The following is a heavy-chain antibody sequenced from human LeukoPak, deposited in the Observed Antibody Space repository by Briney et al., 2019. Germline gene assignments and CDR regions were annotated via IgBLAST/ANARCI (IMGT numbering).Heavy chain of an antibody. J-gene: IGHJ4*02. CDR2: INPNSGGT. D-gene: IGHD1-26*01. CDR1: GYTFTGYY. CDR3: ARDRIGSYLEY. Sequence: GASVKVSCKASGYTFTGYYMHWVRQAPGQGLEWMGWINPNSGGTNYARKFQGRVTMTRDTSISTAYMELSRLRSDDTAVYYCARDRIGSYLEYWGQGTLVTVSS. V-gene: IGHV1-2*02.